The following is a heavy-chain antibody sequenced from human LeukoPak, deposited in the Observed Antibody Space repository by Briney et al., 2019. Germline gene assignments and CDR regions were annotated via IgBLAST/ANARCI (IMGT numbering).Heavy chain of an antibody. J-gene: IGHJ4*02. V-gene: IGHV3-48*01. CDR2: IDTSSTTI. CDR1: GFTFTSSG. Sequence: PGGSLRLSCAVSGFTFTSSGLSWARRTPTKGLEWISFIDTSSTTIRYADSVEGRFTISRDNAKNSVYLHMNSLRADDAGLYYCVTALTVWWGLGTLVTVSS. CDR3: VTALTVW. D-gene: IGHD3-16*01.